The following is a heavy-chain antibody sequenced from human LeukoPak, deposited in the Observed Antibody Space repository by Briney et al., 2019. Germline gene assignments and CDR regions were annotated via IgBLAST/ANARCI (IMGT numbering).Heavy chain of an antibody. V-gene: IGHV3-30*04. CDR1: GFTFSSYA. D-gene: IGHD6-19*01. CDR3: ARDYTYGSGCPDY. J-gene: IGHJ4*02. Sequence: PGRSLRLSCAASGFTFSSYAMHWVRQAPGKGLEWVAVISYDGSSKYYADSVKGRFTISRDNSKNTLYLQMNSLRAGDTAVYYCARDYTYGSGCPDYWGQGTQVTVSS. CDR2: ISYDGSSK.